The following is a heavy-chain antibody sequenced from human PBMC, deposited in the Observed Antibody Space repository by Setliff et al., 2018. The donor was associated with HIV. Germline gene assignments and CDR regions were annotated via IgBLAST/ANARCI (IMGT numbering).Heavy chain of an antibody. CDR2: VYSNGET. D-gene: IGHD2-2*01. J-gene: IGHJ5*01. V-gene: IGHV4-4*09. CDR1: GDSISRYS. CDR3: ARRALQDSTITSSNWFDS. Sequence: LSLTCTVSGDSISRYSWNWIRQPPGKGLEWIGYVYSNGETYYNPSLRSRVTMSTDTSKNQFSLNLNSATAADTAVYFCARRALQDSTITSSNWFDSWGQGTLVTVSS.